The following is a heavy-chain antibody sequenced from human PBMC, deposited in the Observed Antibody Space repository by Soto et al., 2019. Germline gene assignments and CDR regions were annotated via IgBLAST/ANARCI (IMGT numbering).Heavy chain of an antibody. D-gene: IGHD3-10*01. CDR3: ARGSGAVDA. J-gene: IGHJ6*02. CDR2: IYYSGST. CDR1: GGSISSYY. V-gene: IGHV4-59*01. Sequence: QVQLQESGPGLVKPSETLSLTCIVSGGSISSYYWNWIRQPPGKGLEWIGYIYYSGSTNYNPSLKRRVTMAVDTSKNQFSLKLSSVSAADTAVYYCARGSGAVDAWGQGTTVTVSS.